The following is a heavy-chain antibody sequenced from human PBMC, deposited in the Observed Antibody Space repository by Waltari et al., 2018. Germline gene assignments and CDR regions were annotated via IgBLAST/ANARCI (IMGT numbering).Heavy chain of an antibody. V-gene: IGHV3-30*18. Sequence: QVQLVESGGGVVQSGGSLRRAGAAAGFDFSRYGLHWVRQTPARGLEWVALISYGGIIKEYADSVRGRFSISRDDSGRILYLQMDSLRVEDTAVYYCAKEAYFANNNYHDSWGQGTRVTVTS. CDR3: AKEAYFANNNYHDS. J-gene: IGHJ5*01. CDR1: GFDFSRYG. D-gene: IGHD2-21*01. CDR2: ISYGGIIK.